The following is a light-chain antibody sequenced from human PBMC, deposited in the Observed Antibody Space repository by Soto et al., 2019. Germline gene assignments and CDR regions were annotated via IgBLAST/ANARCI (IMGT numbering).Light chain of an antibody. Sequence: DIQMTQSPSTLSASVGDRVTITFRASQRISSWLAWYQQKPGKAPKLLIYDVSSLESGVPSRFSGSGSETEFTLTISSLFPDDFATYYCQQYNRSWTFGQGTKVDNK. CDR3: QQYNRSWT. CDR2: DVS. J-gene: IGKJ1*01. V-gene: IGKV1-5*01. CDR1: QRISSW.